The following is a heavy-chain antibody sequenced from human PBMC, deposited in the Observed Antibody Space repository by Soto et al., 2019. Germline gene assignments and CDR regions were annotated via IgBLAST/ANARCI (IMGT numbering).Heavy chain of an antibody. CDR1: GFTFSSYS. D-gene: IGHD6-13*01. V-gene: IGHV3-21*01. CDR2: ISSSSSYI. Sequence: PGGSLRLSCAASGFTFSSYSMNWVRQAPGKGLEWVSSISSSSSYIYYADSVKGRFTISRDNAKNSLYLQMNSLRAEDTAVYYCARDLNLYSSSWHYGMDVWGQGTTVTVSS. CDR3: ARDLNLYSSSWHYGMDV. J-gene: IGHJ6*02.